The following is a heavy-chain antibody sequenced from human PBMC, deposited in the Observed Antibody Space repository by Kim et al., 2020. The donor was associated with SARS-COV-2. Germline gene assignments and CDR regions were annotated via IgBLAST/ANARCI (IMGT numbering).Heavy chain of an antibody. CDR1: GGTFSNYA. CDR2: IIPPLGTA. D-gene: IGHD2-2*01. Sequence: SVKVSCKASGGTFSNYAIAWVRQAPGHGLEWMGRIIPPLGTANYGHKFQSRVTMTADESTNTAYMGLSSLSSEDTAVYYCASVNTYAIATPFDYWGHGTLVTVPS. J-gene: IGHJ4*01. V-gene: IGHV1-69*11. CDR3: ASVNTYAIATPFDY.